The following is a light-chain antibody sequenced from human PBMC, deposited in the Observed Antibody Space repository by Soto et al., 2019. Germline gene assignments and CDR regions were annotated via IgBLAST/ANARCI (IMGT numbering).Light chain of an antibody. J-gene: IGLJ1*01. CDR3: STWDDSLNGFYV. CDR2: RNN. V-gene: IGLV1-47*01. Sequence: QSVLTQPPSASGTHGQGVTISCSGSTSNIGSNYVYWYQQLPGTAPKLLIYRNNQRPSGVPDRFSGSKSGTSASLAISGLRSDDEADYFCSTWDDSLNGFYVFGTGTKVTVL. CDR1: TSNIGSNY.